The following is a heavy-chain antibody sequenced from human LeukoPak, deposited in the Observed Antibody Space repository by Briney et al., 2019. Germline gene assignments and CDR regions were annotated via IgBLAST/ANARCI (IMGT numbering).Heavy chain of an antibody. CDR3: ARGRGYSYGYEYYFDY. J-gene: IGHJ4*02. CDR1: GRSFSGYY. V-gene: IGHV4-34*01. Sequence: TASETLSLTCAVYGRSFSGYYWSWIRQPPGKGLEWIGEINHSGSTNYNPSLKSRVTISVDTSKNQFSLKLSSVTAADTAVYYCARGRGYSYGYEYYFDYWGQGTLVTVSS. D-gene: IGHD5-18*01. CDR2: INHSGST.